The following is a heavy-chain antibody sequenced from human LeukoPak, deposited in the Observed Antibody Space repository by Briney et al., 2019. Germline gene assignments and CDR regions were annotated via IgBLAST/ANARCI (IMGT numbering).Heavy chain of an antibody. CDR2: ISYDGSNK. V-gene: IGHV3-30*04. CDR1: GFTFSSYA. CDR3: ASNGYSYGRYYFDY. J-gene: IGHJ4*02. D-gene: IGHD5-18*01. Sequence: GGSLRLSCAAPGFTFSSYAMHWVRQAPGKGLEWVAVISYDGSNKYYADSVKGRFTISRDNSKNTLYLQMNSLRAEDTAVYYCASNGYSYGRYYFDYWGQGTLVTVSS.